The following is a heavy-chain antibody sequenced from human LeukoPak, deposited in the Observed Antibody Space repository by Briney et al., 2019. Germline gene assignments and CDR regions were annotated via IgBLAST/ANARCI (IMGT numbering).Heavy chain of an antibody. J-gene: IGHJ4*02. CDR2: ITNDGSST. D-gene: IGHD5-18*01. Sequence: GGSLRLSCAASGLTFSSHWMHWVRQAPGKGLVWVSRITNDGSSTTYADSVKGRFTISRDNAKNMLYLQVNSLRAEDTAVYYCARDWERGYSYGFFDYWGQGTLVTVSS. CDR3: ARDWERGYSYGFFDY. V-gene: IGHV3-74*01. CDR1: GLTFSSHW.